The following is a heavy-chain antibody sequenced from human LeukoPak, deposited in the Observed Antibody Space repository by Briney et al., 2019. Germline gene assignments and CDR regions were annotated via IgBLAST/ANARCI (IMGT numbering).Heavy chain of an antibody. J-gene: IGHJ4*02. CDR1: GGSFSGYY. V-gene: IGHV4-34*01. CDR3: ARGVLMVYSIPNYFDY. CDR2: INHSGST. D-gene: IGHD2-8*01. Sequence: SETLSLTCAVYGGSFSGYYWSWIRQPPGKGLEWIGEINHSGSTNYNPSLKSRVTISVDTSKNQFSLKLSSVTAADTAVYYCARGVLMVYSIPNYFDYWGQGTLVTVSS.